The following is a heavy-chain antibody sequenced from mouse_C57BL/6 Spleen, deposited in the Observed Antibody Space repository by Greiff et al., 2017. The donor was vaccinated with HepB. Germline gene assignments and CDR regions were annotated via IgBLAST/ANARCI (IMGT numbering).Heavy chain of an antibody. CDR3: ARLKYSNYHYAMDY. CDR2: IYPYNGVS. J-gene: IGHJ4*01. D-gene: IGHD2-5*01. Sequence: VQLKESGPELVKPGASVKISCKASGYSFTGYYMHWVKQSHGNILDWIGYIYPYNGVSSYNQKFKGKATLTVDKSSSTAYMELRSLTSEDSAVYYCARLKYSNYHYAMDYWGQGTSVTVSS. V-gene: IGHV1-31*01. CDR1: GYSFTGYY.